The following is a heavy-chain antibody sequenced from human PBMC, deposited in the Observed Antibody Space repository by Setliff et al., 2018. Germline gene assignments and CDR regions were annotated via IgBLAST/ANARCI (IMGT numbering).Heavy chain of an antibody. J-gene: IGHJ4*02. D-gene: IGHD5-12*01. CDR2: MSPVYGIA. Sequence: ASVKVSCKTSGYAFITFGMSWVRQAPGQGLEWMGWMSPVYGIANYARKFQGRVTLTADTSTTTAYLELASLRDDDTAVHYCVRGPGPSVVVAIPFDHWGQGSLVTVSS. CDR3: VRGPGPSVVVAIPFDH. V-gene: IGHV1-18*01. CDR1: GYAFITFG.